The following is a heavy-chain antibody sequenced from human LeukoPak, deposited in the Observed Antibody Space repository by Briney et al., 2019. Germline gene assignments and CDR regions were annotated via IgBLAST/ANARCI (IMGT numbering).Heavy chain of an antibody. J-gene: IGHJ5*02. CDR1: GGSFSGYY. CDR2: INHSGST. V-gene: IGHV4-34*01. D-gene: IGHD5-24*01. Sequence: SETLSLTCAAYGGSFSGYYWSWIRQPPGKGLEWIGEINHSGSTNYNPSLKSRVTISVDTSKNQFSLKLSSVTAADTAVYYCASRGVTVRDGWFDPWGQGTLVTVSS. CDR3: ASRGVTVRDGWFDP.